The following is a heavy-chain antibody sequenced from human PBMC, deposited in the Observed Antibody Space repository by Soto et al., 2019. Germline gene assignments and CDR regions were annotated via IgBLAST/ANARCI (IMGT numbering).Heavy chain of an antibody. CDR1: NYIFSSYG. CDR3: ARELGSDVSATGAGFDD. Sequence: RASVKVSCPTSNYIFSSYGIVWVRQAPGQGLEWMGWISVYNGNTKYNQKFHDRVTMTTETYTSTAYMELRSLRSDDTAIYYCARELGSDVSATGAGFDDWGQGTPVTVS. D-gene: IGHD3-10*01. V-gene: IGHV1-18*01. J-gene: IGHJ4*02. CDR2: ISVYNGNT.